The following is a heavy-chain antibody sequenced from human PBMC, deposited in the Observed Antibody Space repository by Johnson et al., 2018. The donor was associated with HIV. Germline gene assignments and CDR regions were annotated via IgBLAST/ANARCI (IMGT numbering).Heavy chain of an antibody. CDR1: GFTFSSYA. CDR3: ARAEGEYDAFDI. CDR2: ISYDGSNK. J-gene: IGHJ3*02. D-gene: IGHD2/OR15-2a*01. Sequence: QVQLVESGGGLVQPGRSLRLSCAASGFTFSSYAMHWVRQAPGKGLEWVAVISYDGSNKYYADSVKGRFTISRDNSKNTLYLHMNSLRAEDTAVYYCARAEGEYDAFDIWGQGTMVTVSS. V-gene: IGHV3-30*19.